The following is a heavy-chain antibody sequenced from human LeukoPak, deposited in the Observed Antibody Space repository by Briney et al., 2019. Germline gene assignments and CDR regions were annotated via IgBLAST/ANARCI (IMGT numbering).Heavy chain of an antibody. J-gene: IGHJ4*02. CDR2: ISNSGGST. Sequence: GGSLRLSCVGSGFTFSSYAMSWVRQAPGKGLEWVSIISNSGGSTYYADSVEGRFTISRDNSKNMLYLEMNSLRAEDTAVYYCAREMATIIGYYFDYWGQGTLVTVSS. CDR3: AREMATIIGYYFDY. V-gene: IGHV3-23*01. D-gene: IGHD5-24*01. CDR1: GFTFSSYA.